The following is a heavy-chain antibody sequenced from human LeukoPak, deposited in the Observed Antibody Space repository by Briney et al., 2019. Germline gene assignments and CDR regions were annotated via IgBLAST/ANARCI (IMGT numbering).Heavy chain of an antibody. CDR2: FDPEDGET. CDR3: ASPNRNDAFDV. Sequence: ASVKVSCKVSGYTLIELSLHWVRQAPGKGLEWMGGFDPEDGETIYAQKFQGRVTMTKDTSTDTAYMELSSLRSEDTAVYYCASPNRNDAFDVWGQGTMVTVSS. V-gene: IGHV1-24*01. J-gene: IGHJ3*01. D-gene: IGHD1-14*01. CDR1: GYTLIELS.